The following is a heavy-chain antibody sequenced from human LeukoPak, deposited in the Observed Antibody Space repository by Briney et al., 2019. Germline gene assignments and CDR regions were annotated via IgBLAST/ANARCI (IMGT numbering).Heavy chain of an antibody. Sequence: GGSLRLSCAASGFPFSSYAMHWVRQAPGKGLEWVAFIRHDGSNKYHLDSVQGRFTISRDNSKNTLYLEMNSLRPEDTAVYYCTKVRLLGALDDAFDMWGQGTLVTVSA. V-gene: IGHV3-30*02. CDR1: GFPFSSYA. D-gene: IGHD7-27*01. J-gene: IGHJ3*02. CDR3: TKVRLLGALDDAFDM. CDR2: IRHDGSNK.